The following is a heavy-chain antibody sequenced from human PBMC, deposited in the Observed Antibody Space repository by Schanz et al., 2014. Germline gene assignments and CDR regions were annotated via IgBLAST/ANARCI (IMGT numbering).Heavy chain of an antibody. CDR2: ISWNSVSI. J-gene: IGHJ4*02. V-gene: IGHV3-9*01. CDR1: GFTFDDFG. D-gene: IGHD3-3*02. CDR3: FSMHYGNSVY. Sequence: VQLVESGGGVVQPGRSLRLSCAASGFTFDDFGMHWVRQAPGKALEWVSGISWNSVSIGYADSVKGRFTISRDNAKNSRYLQMNSLRVDDTAVYYCFSMHYGNSVYGGQGTLVTVSS.